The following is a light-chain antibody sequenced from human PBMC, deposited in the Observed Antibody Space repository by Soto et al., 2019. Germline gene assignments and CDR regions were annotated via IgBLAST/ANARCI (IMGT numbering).Light chain of an antibody. J-gene: IGLJ2*01. CDR2: EVN. CDR3: SSFAGDNDLI. Sequence: QSALTQPPSASGSPGQSVTISCSGSSSDIGAYNFVSWYQQHPGQAPKLMIFEVNQRPSGVPNRFSGSKSGNTASLTVSGLQAEDEADYYCSSFAGDNDLIFGGGTKVTVL. CDR1: SSDIGAYNF. V-gene: IGLV2-8*01.